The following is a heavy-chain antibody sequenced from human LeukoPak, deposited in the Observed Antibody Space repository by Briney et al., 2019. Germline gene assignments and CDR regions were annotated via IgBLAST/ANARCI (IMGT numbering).Heavy chain of an antibody. CDR1: GFTFDDYG. CDR2: FNWNGGST. CDR3: ARDSSGYKV. D-gene: IGHD3-22*01. J-gene: IGHJ4*02. V-gene: IGHV3-20*04. Sequence: GGSLRLPCAASGFTFDDYGMSWVPHAPGKGLEWVSGFNWNGGSTVYAHPVKGRLPISRDNAKISLYLQMNSLRAEDTALYYCARDSSGYKVWGQGALVAVCS.